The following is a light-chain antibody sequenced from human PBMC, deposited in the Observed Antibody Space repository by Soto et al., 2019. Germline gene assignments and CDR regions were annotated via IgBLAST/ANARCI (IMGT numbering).Light chain of an antibody. CDR2: DAS. V-gene: IGKV1-5*01. J-gene: IGKJ1*01. CDR3: QQHGRT. CDR1: QSISSW. Sequence: DIPMTQSPSTLSASVGDRVTITCRASQSISSWLAWYQQKPGKAPKLLIYDASSLESGVPSRFSGSGSGTAFTLTISSLQPDDFATYYCQQHGRTFGQGTKVEIK.